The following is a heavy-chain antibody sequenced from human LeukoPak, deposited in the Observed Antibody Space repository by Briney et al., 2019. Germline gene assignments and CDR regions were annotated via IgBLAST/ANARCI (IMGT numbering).Heavy chain of an antibody. CDR1: GFTFNDYR. D-gene: IGHD5-24*01. Sequence: GGSLRLSCAASGFTFNDYRMNWVRQAPGKGLEWVSSISSRSTYIYYADSVKGRFTISRDNAKNSLTLQMNSLRAEDTAVYYCARDEPDAKLDYWGQGTLVTVSS. J-gene: IGHJ4*02. CDR3: ARDEPDAKLDY. V-gene: IGHV3-21*01. CDR2: ISSRSTYI.